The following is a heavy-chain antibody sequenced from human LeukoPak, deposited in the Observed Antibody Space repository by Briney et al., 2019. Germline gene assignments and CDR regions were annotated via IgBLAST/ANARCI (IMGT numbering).Heavy chain of an antibody. J-gene: IGHJ4*02. V-gene: IGHV3-21*01. CDR3: ARVRISGGSLDY. CDR2: ISSSSSSI. CDR1: GLTFSDYT. Sequence: TGGSLRLSCVASGLTFSDYTMNWVRQAPGKGLEWVSLISSSSSSIYYADSMKGRFTISRDNAKNSLYLQMSSLRAEDTAVYYCARVRISGGSLDYWGQGTLVTVSS. D-gene: IGHD3-10*01.